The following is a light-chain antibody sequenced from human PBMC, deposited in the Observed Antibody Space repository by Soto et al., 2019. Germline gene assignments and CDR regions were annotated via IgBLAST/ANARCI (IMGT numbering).Light chain of an antibody. CDR1: QSVKNH. CDR3: QEYNAWPPGT. V-gene: IGKV3D-15*01. J-gene: IGKJ1*01. Sequence: EIVMTQSPATLSVSSGEGVTLSCRASQSVKNHLAWYQHKPGQSPRLLIYDASTRATGVPARFSAGGSGTEFTLVISSLQSEDAAVYFCQEYNAWPPGTFGQWTKVEIK. CDR2: DAS.